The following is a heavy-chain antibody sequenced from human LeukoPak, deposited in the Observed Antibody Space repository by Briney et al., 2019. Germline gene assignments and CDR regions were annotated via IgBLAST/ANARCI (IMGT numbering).Heavy chain of an antibody. CDR3: ARKLQAKLDY. Sequence: PGGSLRLSCAASGFTFSSYSMNLVRQAPGKGLEWVSSISSSSSYIYYADSVKGRFTISRDNAKNSLYLQMNSLRAEDTAVYYCARKLQAKLDYWGQGTLVTVSS. V-gene: IGHV3-21*01. CDR1: GFTFSSYS. D-gene: IGHD5-24*01. CDR2: ISSSSSYI. J-gene: IGHJ4*02.